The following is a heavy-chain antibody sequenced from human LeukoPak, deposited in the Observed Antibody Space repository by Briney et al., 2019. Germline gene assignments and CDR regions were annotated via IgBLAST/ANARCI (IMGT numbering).Heavy chain of an antibody. CDR2: ISHDGNNK. V-gene: IGHV3-30*03. CDR1: GFTFSTYG. J-gene: IGHJ4*02. Sequence: PGGSLRLSCAASGFTFSTYGMHWVRQAPGKGLEWVAVISHDGNNKYYVDSVKGRFTISRDNSKNTLYLQMNSLRAEDTAVYYCARDWGNWGYGWYFDHRGQGTLVTVSS. D-gene: IGHD7-27*01. CDR3: ARDWGNWGYGWYFDH.